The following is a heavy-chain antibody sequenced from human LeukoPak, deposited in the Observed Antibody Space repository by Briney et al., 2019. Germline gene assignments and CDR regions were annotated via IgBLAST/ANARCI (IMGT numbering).Heavy chain of an antibody. Sequence: GGSLRLSCAASGFTFSSYGMHWVRQAPGKGLEWVAVIWYDGSYKYYADSVKGRFTISRDNSKNTLYLQMNSLRAEDTAVYYCAKDSGCSSTSCYSSWFDPWGQGTLVTVSS. V-gene: IGHV3-33*06. D-gene: IGHD2-2*01. CDR2: IWYDGSYK. J-gene: IGHJ5*02. CDR3: AKDSGCSSTSCYSSWFDP. CDR1: GFTFSSYG.